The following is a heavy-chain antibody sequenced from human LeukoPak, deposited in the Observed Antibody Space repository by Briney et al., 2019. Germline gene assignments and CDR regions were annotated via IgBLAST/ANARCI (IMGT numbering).Heavy chain of an antibody. CDR1: GFIFSDYA. CDR2: ISYDGSKE. D-gene: IGHD1/OR15-1a*01. J-gene: IGHJ4*01. CDR3: GGGLWEQRLDY. V-gene: IGHV3-30*15. Sequence: GGSLRLSCAASGFIFSDYAMHWVRQAPGEGLEWVVVISYDGSKEYYADSVKGRFTISRDNSKNTVYLQMSSLRADDTAVYYCGGGLWEQRLDYWGQGALVTVSS.